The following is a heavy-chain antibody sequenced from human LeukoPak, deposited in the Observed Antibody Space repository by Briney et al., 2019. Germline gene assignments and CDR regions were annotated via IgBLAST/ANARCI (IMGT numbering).Heavy chain of an antibody. Sequence: SQTLSLTCTVSGGSISSGDYYWSWIRQPPGKGLEWIGYIYYSGSTNYNPSLKSRVTISVDTSKNQFSLKLSSVTAADTAVYYCARGWGQLVPEAFDIWGQGTMVTVSS. J-gene: IGHJ3*02. V-gene: IGHV4-30-4*08. D-gene: IGHD6-13*01. CDR2: IYYSGST. CDR1: GGSISSGDYY. CDR3: ARGWGQLVPEAFDI.